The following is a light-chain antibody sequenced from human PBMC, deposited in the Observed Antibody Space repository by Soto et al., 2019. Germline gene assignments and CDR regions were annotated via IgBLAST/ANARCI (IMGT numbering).Light chain of an antibody. CDR2: SAS. Sequence: EIVLTQSPGTLSLSPGETASLSCRASQSLSSSYLAWYQQKPGQAPRLLIYSASSGAPGIPDRFSGSGSGTHFTLTISRLEPEDFAVYYCQYYGTAPGTFGQGTKVESK. V-gene: IGKV3-20*01. CDR1: QSLSSSY. CDR3: QYYGTAPGT. J-gene: IGKJ1*01.